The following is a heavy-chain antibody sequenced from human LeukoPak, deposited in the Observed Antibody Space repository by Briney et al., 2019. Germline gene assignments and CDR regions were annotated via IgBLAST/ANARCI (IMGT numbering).Heavy chain of an antibody. J-gene: IGHJ4*02. CDR1: GYTFSSYG. Sequence: ASVTVSCKVSGYTFSSYGICWVRQAPGQGLEWMGWISAHNGNTNYAQKLQGRITMTTDTSTSTAYMELRSLRSDDTAVYYCARAFYHDTSGYYDYWGQGTLVTVPS. V-gene: IGHV1-18*01. CDR3: ARAFYHDTSGYYDY. CDR2: ISAHNGNT. D-gene: IGHD3-22*01.